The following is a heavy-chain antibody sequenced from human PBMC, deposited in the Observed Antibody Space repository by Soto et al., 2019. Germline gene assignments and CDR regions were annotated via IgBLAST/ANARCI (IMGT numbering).Heavy chain of an antibody. D-gene: IGHD3-22*01. CDR1: GFSLTTNGMC. J-gene: IGHJ5*02. CDR3: SRIPCGNYYTENFFDP. CDR2: IDWDDNT. V-gene: IGHV2-70*01. Sequence: VSGPTLVNPTQTLTLTCTFAGFSLTTNGMCLSWIRQPPGKALEWLALIDWDDNTYYSTSLNNRFTLSKDTSKNQVVLLVRHMGPVDTATYYCSRIPCGNYYTENFFDPWGQGIPVTVSS.